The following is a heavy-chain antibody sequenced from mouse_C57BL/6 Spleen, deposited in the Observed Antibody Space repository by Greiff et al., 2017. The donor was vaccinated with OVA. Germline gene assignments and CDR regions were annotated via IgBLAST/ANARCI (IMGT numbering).Heavy chain of an antibody. CDR3: AISYYGSSYWYFDV. CDR1: GFTIKDYY. V-gene: IGHV14-2*01. Sequence: EVQLLESGAELVKPGASVKLSCTASGFTIKDYYMHWVKQRPEQGLEWIGRIDPEDGETNYAPKFQGKATITADTSSNTAYLQLSNLTSEDTAVYYCAISYYGSSYWYFDVWGTGTTVTVSS. D-gene: IGHD1-1*01. J-gene: IGHJ1*03. CDR2: IDPEDGET.